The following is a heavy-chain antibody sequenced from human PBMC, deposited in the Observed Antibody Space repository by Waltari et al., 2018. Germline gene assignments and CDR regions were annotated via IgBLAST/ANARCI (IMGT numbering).Heavy chain of an antibody. CDR1: GDSMCSSDW. V-gene: IGHV4-4*02. J-gene: IGHJ4*02. CDR3: ARDRGKGLYLDS. Sequence: QLQLEQSGPGLVKPSESLSLTCAVSGDSMCSSDWWSWVLQSPGKGLEWIGQVHRSGKTNYNPSLASRVTVSIDTSNNQFSLTMPSPTAADTAMYYCARDRGKGLYLDSWGQGTLVTVSP. D-gene: IGHD2-15*01. CDR2: VHRSGKT.